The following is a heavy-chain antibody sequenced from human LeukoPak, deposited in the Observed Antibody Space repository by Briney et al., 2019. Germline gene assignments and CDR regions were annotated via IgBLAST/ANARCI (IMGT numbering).Heavy chain of an antibody. D-gene: IGHD2-2*01. J-gene: IGHJ4*02. CDR2: INHSGST. CDR3: ARGEGYCSSTSCSAHEGWALY. Sequence: SETLSLTCAVYGGSFSGYYWSWIRQPPGKGLEWIGEINHSGSTNYNPSLKSRVTISVDTSKNQFSLKLSSVTAADTAVYYCARGEGYCSSTSCSAHEGWALYWGQGTLVTVSS. CDR1: GGSFSGYY. V-gene: IGHV4-34*01.